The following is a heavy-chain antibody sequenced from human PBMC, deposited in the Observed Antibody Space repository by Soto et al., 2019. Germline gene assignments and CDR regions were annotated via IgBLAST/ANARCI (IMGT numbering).Heavy chain of an antibody. D-gene: IGHD3-16*02. Sequence: QITLKESGPTLVKPTQTLTLTCTFSGFSLSTSGVGVGWIRQPPGKALEWLARIYWDDDKLYSPSLKSRLTTTKDTSKNQVVLTITNMDPVDTATYYCANRRFLYYDYIWGSYRYTDAFDIWGQGTMVTVSS. V-gene: IGHV2-5*02. CDR2: IYWDDDK. CDR3: ANRRFLYYDYIWGSYRYTDAFDI. J-gene: IGHJ3*02. CDR1: GFSLSTSGVG.